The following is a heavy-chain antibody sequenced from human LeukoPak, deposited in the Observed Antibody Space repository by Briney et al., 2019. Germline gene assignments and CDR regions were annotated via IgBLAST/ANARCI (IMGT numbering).Heavy chain of an antibody. V-gene: IGHV3-7*04. CDR1: GFTFNNYW. CDR2: INQDGSEK. CDR3: LRAKGWFDP. Sequence: GGSLRLSCAATGFTFNNYWMTWVRQAPGKGLEWVANINQDGSEKKYLDSVKGRFTISRDSANNSLYLQMNSLRVEDTAVYSCLRAKGWFDPWGQGTLVTVSS. J-gene: IGHJ5*02.